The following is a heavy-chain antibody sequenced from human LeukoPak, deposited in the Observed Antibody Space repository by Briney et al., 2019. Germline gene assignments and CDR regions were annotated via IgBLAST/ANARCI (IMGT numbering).Heavy chain of an antibody. D-gene: IGHD3-3*01. V-gene: IGHV4-39*01. J-gene: IGHJ5*02. CDR1: GASISSSSYY. CDR3: ARWSGFLYNWFDP. Sequence: NPSETLSLTCTVSGASISSSSYYWGWIRQPPGKGLEWIGSIYYSGSTHYNPSLKSRVTISVDTSNNQFSLKLSSVTAADTAVYYCARWSGFLYNWFDPWGQGTLVTVSS. CDR2: IYYSGST.